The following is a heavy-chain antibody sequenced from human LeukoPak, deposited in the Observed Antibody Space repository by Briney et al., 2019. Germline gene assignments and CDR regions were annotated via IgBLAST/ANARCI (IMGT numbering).Heavy chain of an antibody. CDR3: ARPLNVYGSGQFGFDY. CDR1: GFTFSSYG. CDR2: IRYDGSNK. V-gene: IGHV3-30*02. D-gene: IGHD3-10*01. Sequence: PGGSLRLSCAASGFTFSSYGMHWVRQAPGKGLEWVAFIRYDGSNKYYADSVKGRFTISRDNSKNTLHLQMNSLRAEDTAVYYCARPLNVYGSGQFGFDYWGQGTLVTVSS. J-gene: IGHJ4*02.